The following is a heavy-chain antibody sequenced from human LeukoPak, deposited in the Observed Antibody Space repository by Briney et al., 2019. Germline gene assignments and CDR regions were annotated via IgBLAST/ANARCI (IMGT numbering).Heavy chain of an antibody. CDR2: IIPIFGTA. CDR1: GGTFSSYA. V-gene: IGHV1-69*13. CDR3: ARGRITGVNGDYDYYYYGMDV. D-gene: IGHD4-17*01. Sequence: SVKVSCKASGGTFSSYAISWVRQAPGQGLEWMGGIIPIFGTANYAQKFQGRVTITADESTSTAYMELSSLRSEDTAVYYCARGRITGVNGDYDYYYYGMDVWGQGTTVTVSS. J-gene: IGHJ6*02.